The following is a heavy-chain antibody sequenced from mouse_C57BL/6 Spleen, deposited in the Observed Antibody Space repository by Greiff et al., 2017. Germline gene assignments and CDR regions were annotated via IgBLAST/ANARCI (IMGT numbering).Heavy chain of an antibody. Sequence: DVQLVESGEGLVKPGGSLKLSCAASGFTFSSYAMSWVRQTPEKRLEWVAYISSGGDYIYYADTVKGRFTISRDNARNTLYLQMSSLKSEDTAMYYCTRPYGSSYDWYFDVWGTGTTVTVSS. CDR2: ISSGGDYI. J-gene: IGHJ1*03. D-gene: IGHD1-1*01. CDR3: TRPYGSSYDWYFDV. V-gene: IGHV5-9-1*02. CDR1: GFTFSSYA.